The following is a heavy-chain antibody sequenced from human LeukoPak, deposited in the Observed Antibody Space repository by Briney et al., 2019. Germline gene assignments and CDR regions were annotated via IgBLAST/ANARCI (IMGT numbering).Heavy chain of an antibody. V-gene: IGHV4-59*01. CDR3: ARVFDDYYDSSADPPLWFDP. D-gene: IGHD3-22*01. J-gene: IGHJ5*02. Sequence: SETLSLTCTVSGGSISSYFWSWIRQPPGMGLEWIGYVYYSGSPDYNPSLKSRVTISVDTSKSQFSLRLRSVTAADTAVYYCARVFDDYYDSSADPPLWFDPWGQGTLVTVSS. CDR1: GGSISSYF. CDR2: VYYSGSP.